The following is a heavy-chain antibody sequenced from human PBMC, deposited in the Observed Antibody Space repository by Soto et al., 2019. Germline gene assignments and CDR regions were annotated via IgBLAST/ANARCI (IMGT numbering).Heavy chain of an antibody. D-gene: IGHD4-17*01. CDR1: GGSISSGGYY. V-gene: IGHV4-31*03. CDR2: IYYSGST. CDR3: ARFATTTVTNLFDY. Sequence: QVQLQESGPGLVKPSQTLSLTCTVSGGSISSGGYYWSWVRQHPGKGLEWIGYIYYSGSTYYNPSLETYYTPCLTCRLTISVDTSKTQFSLRLSSVTAAYTAVYYCARFATTTVTNLFDYWGQGTLVTVSS. J-gene: IGHJ4*02.